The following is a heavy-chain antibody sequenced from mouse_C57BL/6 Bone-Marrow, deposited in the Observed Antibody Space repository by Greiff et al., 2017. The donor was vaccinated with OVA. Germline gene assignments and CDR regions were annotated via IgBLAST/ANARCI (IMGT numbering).Heavy chain of an antibody. Sequence: VKVVESGAELARPGASVKLSCKASGYTFTSYGISWVKQRTGQGLEWIGEIYPRSGNTYYNEKFKGKATLTADKSSSTAYMELRSLTSEDSAVYFCARRPQATTVVAPMDYWGQGTSVTVSS. V-gene: IGHV1-81*01. D-gene: IGHD1-1*01. CDR1: GYTFTSYG. CDR3: ARRPQATTVVAPMDY. J-gene: IGHJ4*01. CDR2: IYPRSGNT.